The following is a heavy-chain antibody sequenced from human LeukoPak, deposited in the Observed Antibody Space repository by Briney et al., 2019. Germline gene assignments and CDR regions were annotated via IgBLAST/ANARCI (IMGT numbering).Heavy chain of an antibody. J-gene: IGHJ3*02. Sequence: PSQTLSLTCGVSGASVSSIGYSWSWIRQPPGRGLVWIGYIYQSGGASYNPSLQSRVTISIDKSKNQFSLNLNSVTAADTAAYYCARNSYYDNSGEGAFDIWGQGTMVTVSS. CDR2: IYQSGGA. CDR1: GASVSSIGYS. V-gene: IGHV4-30-2*01. D-gene: IGHD3-22*01. CDR3: ARNSYYDNSGEGAFDI.